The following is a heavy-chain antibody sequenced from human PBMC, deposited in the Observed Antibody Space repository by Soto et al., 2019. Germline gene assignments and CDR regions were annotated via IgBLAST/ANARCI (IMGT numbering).Heavy chain of an antibody. J-gene: IGHJ4*02. CDR2: INHSGST. CDR1: GGSFSGYY. V-gene: IGHV4-34*01. D-gene: IGHD5-12*01. CDR3: ARTQIVATRAFDY. Sequence: SETXSLTCAVYGGSFSGYYWSWIRQPPGKGLEWIGEINHSGSTNYNPSLKSRVTISVDTSKNQFSLKLSSVTAADTAVYYCARTQIVATRAFDYWGEGTLVTVSS.